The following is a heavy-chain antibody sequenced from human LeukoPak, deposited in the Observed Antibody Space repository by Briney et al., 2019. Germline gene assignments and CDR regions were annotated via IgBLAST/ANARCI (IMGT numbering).Heavy chain of an antibody. CDR1: GYRFTSYW. V-gene: IGHV5-51*01. CDR2: IYPGDSDT. D-gene: IGHD6-19*01. Sequence: GESLKISCVCSGYRFTSYWIGWVRQMPGKGLEYMGIIYPGDSDTRYSPSFQGQVTISADKSISTAYLQWSSLQASDTAMYYCATGYGSGRGAFDIWGQGTMVTVSS. J-gene: IGHJ3*02. CDR3: ATGYGSGRGAFDI.